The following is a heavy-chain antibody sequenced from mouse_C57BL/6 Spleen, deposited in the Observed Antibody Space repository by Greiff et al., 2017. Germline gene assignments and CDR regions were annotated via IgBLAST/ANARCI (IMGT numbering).Heavy chain of an antibody. CDR3: ARSTTVVAREDYYAMDY. CDR1: GYTFTSYG. D-gene: IGHD1-1*01. CDR2: IYPRSGNT. J-gene: IGHJ4*01. V-gene: IGHV1-81*01. Sequence: QVQLQQSGAELARPGASVKLSCKASGYTFTSYGISWVKQRTGQGLEWIGEIYPRSGNTYYNEKFKGKATLTADKSSSTAYMELRSLTSEDSAVYFCARSTTVVAREDYYAMDYWGQGTSVTVSS.